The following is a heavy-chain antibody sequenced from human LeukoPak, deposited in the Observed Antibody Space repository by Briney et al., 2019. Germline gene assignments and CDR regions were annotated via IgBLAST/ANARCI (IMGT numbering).Heavy chain of an antibody. Sequence: GGSLRLSCAASGFTFSSYGMHWARQAPGKGLEWVAVIWYDGSNKYYADSVKGRFTISRDNSKNTLYLQMNSLRAEDTAVYYCARDYDYGDYVGVGHGMDVWGKGTTVTVSS. D-gene: IGHD4-17*01. CDR2: IWYDGSNK. J-gene: IGHJ6*04. V-gene: IGHV3-33*01. CDR3: ARDYDYGDYVGVGHGMDV. CDR1: GFTFSSYG.